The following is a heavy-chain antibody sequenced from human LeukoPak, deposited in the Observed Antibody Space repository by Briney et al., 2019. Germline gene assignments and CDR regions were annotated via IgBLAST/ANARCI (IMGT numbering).Heavy chain of an antibody. CDR2: INPNSGGT. CDR3: ARDVWDIVLMVYEFDY. V-gene: IGHV1-2*02. CDR1: GYTFTGYY. D-gene: IGHD2-8*01. Sequence: GASVKVSCKASGYTFTGYYMHWVRQAPGQGLEWMGWINPNSGGTNYAQKFQGRVTMTRDTSISTAYMELSRLRSDDTAVYYCARDVWDIVLMVYEFDYWGQGTLVTVSS. J-gene: IGHJ4*02.